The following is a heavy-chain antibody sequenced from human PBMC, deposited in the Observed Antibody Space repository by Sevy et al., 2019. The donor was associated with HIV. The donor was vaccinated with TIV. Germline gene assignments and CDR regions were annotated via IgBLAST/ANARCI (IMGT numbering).Heavy chain of an antibody. Sequence: ASVKVSCKASGYTFTSYGISWVRQAPGQGLEWMGWISAYNGNTNYVQKLQGRVTMTTDTSTSTAYMELRSLRSDDTAVYYCARDAYDYVWGSYRSYYFDYWGQGTLVTVSS. V-gene: IGHV1-18*04. CDR2: ISAYNGNT. J-gene: IGHJ4*02. CDR3: ARDAYDYVWGSYRSYYFDY. CDR1: GYTFTSYG. D-gene: IGHD3-16*02.